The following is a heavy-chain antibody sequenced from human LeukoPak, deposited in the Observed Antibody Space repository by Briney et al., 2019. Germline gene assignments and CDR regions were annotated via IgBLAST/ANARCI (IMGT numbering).Heavy chain of an antibody. J-gene: IGHJ4*02. CDR3: ARGSSVAGNDY. Sequence: SETLSLTCAVSGGSVSSGGYSWSWIRQPPGKGLEWIGYIYHSGSTYYNPSLKSRVTISVDRSKNQFSLKLSSVTAADTAVYYCARGSSVAGNDYWGQGTLVTVSS. CDR1: GGSVSSGGYS. CDR2: IYHSGST. V-gene: IGHV4-30-2*01. D-gene: IGHD6-19*01.